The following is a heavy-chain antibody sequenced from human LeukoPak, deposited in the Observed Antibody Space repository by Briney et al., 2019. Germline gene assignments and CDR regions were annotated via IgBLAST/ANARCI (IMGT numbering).Heavy chain of an antibody. J-gene: IGHJ5*02. CDR3: AKDYSPNFSRHGHMVRGVISGWFDP. Sequence: GGSLRLSCAASGFTFDDYAMHWVRQAPGKGLEWVSLISGDGGSTYYADSVKGRFTISRDNSKNSLYLQMNSLRTEDTALYYCAKDYSPNFSRHGHMVRGVISGWFDPWGQGTLVTVSS. V-gene: IGHV3-43*02. CDR1: GFTFDDYA. D-gene: IGHD3-10*01. CDR2: ISGDGGST.